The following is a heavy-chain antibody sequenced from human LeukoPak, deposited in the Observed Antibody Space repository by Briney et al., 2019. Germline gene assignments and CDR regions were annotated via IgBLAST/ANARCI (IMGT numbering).Heavy chain of an antibody. CDR2: IFHSGST. CDR1: GGSISRSDW. Sequence: PSGTLSLTCDVSGGSISRSDWWSWVRQSPGKGLEWIGEIFHSGSTKYNPSLKSRVTISVDKSKNQFSLNLTSVTAADTAMYYCARDASLQTGAFDVWGQGTMVTVSS. J-gene: IGHJ3*01. V-gene: IGHV4-4*02. D-gene: IGHD5-24*01. CDR3: ARDASLQTGAFDV.